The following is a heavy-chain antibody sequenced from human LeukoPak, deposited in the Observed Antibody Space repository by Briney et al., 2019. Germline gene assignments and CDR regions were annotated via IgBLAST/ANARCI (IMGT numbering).Heavy chain of an antibody. V-gene: IGHV4-38-2*01. D-gene: IGHD6-13*01. J-gene: IGHJ4*02. CDR3: ARGGAAVAIPMDY. CDR2: ISHSGST. CDR1: GYSISSGYY. Sequence: PSETLSLTCAVSGYSISSGYYWGWIRQPPGKGLEWIGGISHSGSTYYSPFLKSRVTISVETSKNQFSLKLSSVTAADTAVYYCARGGAAVAIPMDYWGQGTLVTVSS.